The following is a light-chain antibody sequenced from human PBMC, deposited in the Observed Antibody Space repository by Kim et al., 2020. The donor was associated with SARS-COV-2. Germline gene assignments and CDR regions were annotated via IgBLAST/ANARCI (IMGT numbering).Light chain of an antibody. CDR2: DVN. Sequence: GQSIAISCSGTASDGGGYNYVSWFQQHPGKAPKLMIYDVNKRPSGVSSRFSGSKSGSTASLTISGPQAEDEADYYCISYTSSNTLVFGGGTQLSVL. CDR3: ISYTSSNTLV. CDR1: ASDGGGYNY. J-gene: IGLJ2*01. V-gene: IGLV2-14*03.